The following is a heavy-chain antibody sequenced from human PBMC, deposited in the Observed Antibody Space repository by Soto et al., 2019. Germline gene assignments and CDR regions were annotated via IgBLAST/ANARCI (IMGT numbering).Heavy chain of an antibody. Sequence: QVQLVQSGAEVKKPGASVKVSCKASGYTFTSYGISWVRQAPGQGLEWMGWISGYNGNITYAHKLQGRVTMTTDTSTSTAYMELTSLRSEDTAVYYCATDLAGGLVDYWGQGNLVTVAS. CDR2: ISGYNGNI. D-gene: IGHD6-19*01. CDR3: ATDLAGGLVDY. CDR1: GYTFTSYG. V-gene: IGHV1-18*01. J-gene: IGHJ4*02.